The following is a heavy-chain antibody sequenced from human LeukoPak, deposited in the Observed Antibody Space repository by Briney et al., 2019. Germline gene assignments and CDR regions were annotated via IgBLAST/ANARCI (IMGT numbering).Heavy chain of an antibody. Sequence: SETLSLTCSVSGGSISGYYWSWIRQPPGKGLEWIGWVYYDGGTSYNPSLKNRVSISVDTSKNQFSLKLSSVTAADTAMYYCARYGSSPATYLDCWGQGPLVTVSS. CDR1: GGSISGYY. V-gene: IGHV4-59*01. J-gene: IGHJ4*02. D-gene: IGHD5-18*01. CDR2: VYYDGGT. CDR3: ARYGSSPATYLDC.